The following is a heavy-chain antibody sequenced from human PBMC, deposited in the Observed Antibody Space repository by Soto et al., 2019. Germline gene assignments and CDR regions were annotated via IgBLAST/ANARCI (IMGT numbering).Heavy chain of an antibody. D-gene: IGHD2-15*01. V-gene: IGHV1-2*02. Sequence: HVQLVQSGTEVKKPGASVRVSCMVSGYPFTTYYIHWVRQAPGQGREWMGWIDPRSGGTVYEQKFQGGVTMTRDTSISTVYMDLIGLTSDDTALYYCATDEYWIFPYWGQGSLVTVSS. CDR3: ATDEYWIFPY. CDR2: IDPRSGGT. CDR1: GYPFTTYY. J-gene: IGHJ4*02.